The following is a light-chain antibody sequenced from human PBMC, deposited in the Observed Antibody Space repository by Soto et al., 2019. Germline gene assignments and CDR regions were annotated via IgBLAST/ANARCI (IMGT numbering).Light chain of an antibody. CDR2: AAS. Sequence: DIQMTQSPSSLSASVGDSVTITCRASQSISNYLNWYQQKPGKAPKLLVYAASSLQSGVPSRFSGSGSGTDFTRTISSRQPEDFATYYCQQSYSTPFTFGPGTKVDIK. CDR1: QSISNY. V-gene: IGKV1-39*01. CDR3: QQSYSTPFT. J-gene: IGKJ3*01.